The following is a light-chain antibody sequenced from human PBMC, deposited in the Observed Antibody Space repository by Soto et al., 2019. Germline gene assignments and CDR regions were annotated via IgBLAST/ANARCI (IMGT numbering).Light chain of an antibody. V-gene: IGKV3-15*01. J-gene: IGKJ4*01. Sequence: ESVFTQSPGTLSLSPGERATLSCRASQSVSSIYFAWYQQKRGQAPRLLIYGVSSRATGVPARFRGSRSGPEFTLTINSLQSEDFAIYYCQPYNNWPLTFGGGTKVDIK. CDR2: GVS. CDR3: QPYNNWPLT. CDR1: QSVSSIY.